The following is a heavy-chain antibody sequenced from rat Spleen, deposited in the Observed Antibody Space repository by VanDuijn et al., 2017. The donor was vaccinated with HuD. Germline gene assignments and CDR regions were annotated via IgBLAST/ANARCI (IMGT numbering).Heavy chain of an antibody. D-gene: IGHD1-1*01. CDR2: ITNTGRST. Sequence: EVQLVESGGGLVQPGRSLKLSCVASGFTFNNYWMTWIRQAPGKGLEWVASITNTGRSTYYPDSVRGRFAISRDTAANTLYLQMSSLRSEDTATYYGTRGGFYRYWGQGVMVTVSS. J-gene: IGHJ2*01. CDR3: TRGGFYRY. CDR1: GFTFNNYW. V-gene: IGHV5-31*01.